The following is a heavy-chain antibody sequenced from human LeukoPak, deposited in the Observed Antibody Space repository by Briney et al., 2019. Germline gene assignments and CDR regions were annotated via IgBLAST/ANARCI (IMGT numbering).Heavy chain of an antibody. D-gene: IGHD6-6*01. CDR1: GYTFSSYA. J-gene: IGHJ4*02. Sequence: PGGSLRLSCAASGYTFSSYAMSWVRQAPGKGLEWVSAISGSGGSTYYADSVKGRFTISRDNSKNTLYLQMNSLRAEDTAVYYCAKDRIGSSRYFDYWGQGTLVTVSS. CDR3: AKDRIGSSRYFDY. V-gene: IGHV3-23*01. CDR2: ISGSGGST.